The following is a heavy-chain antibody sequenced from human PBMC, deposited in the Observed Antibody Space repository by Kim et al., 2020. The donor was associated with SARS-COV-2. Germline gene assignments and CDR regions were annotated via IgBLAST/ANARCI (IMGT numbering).Heavy chain of an antibody. CDR2: INPDGSDK. Sequence: GGSLRLSCTVSGFTFGDSWMAWVRQPPGKGLEWVATINPDGSDKHYVDSLRGRFTISRDNAKSSLFLQMNNLRAEDTAVFFCTGSDFWGQGTLVSVSS. J-gene: IGHJ4*02. V-gene: IGHV3-7*01. CDR1: GFTFGDSW. CDR3: TGSDF.